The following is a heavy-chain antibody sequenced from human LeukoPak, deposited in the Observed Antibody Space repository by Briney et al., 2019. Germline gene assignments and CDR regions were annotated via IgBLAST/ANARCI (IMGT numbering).Heavy chain of an antibody. J-gene: IGHJ3*02. V-gene: IGHV5-51*01. D-gene: IGHD1-26*01. CDR3: ARRQVGASADAFDI. CDR2: IYPGDSDT. Sequence: GESLKISCKVSGYKFTSYWIAWVRQMPGKGLEWMGIIYPGDSDTRYSPSFQGQVTISADKSISTAYLQWSSLKASDTAMYYCARRQVGASADAFDIWGQGTMVTVSS. CDR1: GYKFTSYW.